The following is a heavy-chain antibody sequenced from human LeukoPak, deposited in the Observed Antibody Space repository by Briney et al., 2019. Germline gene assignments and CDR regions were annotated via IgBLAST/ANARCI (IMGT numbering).Heavy chain of an antibody. CDR3: ARGGYLGYCSSTSCFLFDY. D-gene: IGHD2-2*01. CDR1: GGTFSSYA. J-gene: IGHJ4*02. V-gene: IGHV1-69*04. CDR2: IIPILGIA. Sequence: SVKVSCKASGGTFSSYAISWVRQAPGQGLEWMGRIIPILGIANYAQKFQGRVTITADKSTSTAYMELSSLRSDDTAVYYCARGGYLGYCSSTSCFLFDYWGQGTLVTVSS.